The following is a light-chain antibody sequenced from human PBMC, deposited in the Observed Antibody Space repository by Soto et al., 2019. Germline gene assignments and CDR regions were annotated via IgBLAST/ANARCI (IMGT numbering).Light chain of an antibody. CDR3: QQRHMWPIT. V-gene: IGKV3D-20*02. J-gene: IGKJ5*01. Sequence: EVVMTQSPATLSVSPGEPATLSCRASQSLTTYLAWYQQKPGQAPRLLISGASSRAADIPDRFSGSGSGTDFTLTINRLEPEDFAVYYCQQRHMWPITFGQGTRLEIK. CDR2: GAS. CDR1: QSLTTY.